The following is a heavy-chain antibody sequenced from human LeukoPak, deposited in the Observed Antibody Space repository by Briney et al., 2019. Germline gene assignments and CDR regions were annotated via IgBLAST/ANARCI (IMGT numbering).Heavy chain of an antibody. D-gene: IGHD6-19*01. CDR3: ARAREQWLVRSDFQH. J-gene: IGHJ1*01. V-gene: IGHV4-34*01. CDR2: INYSGST. Sequence: SSETLSLTCAVYGGSLGGYHWSWIRQPPGKGLEWIGEINYSGSTNYNPSLKSRVTISVDTSKNQFSLNLTSMTAADMAVYYCARAREQWLVRSDFQHWGQGTLVSVSS. CDR1: GGSLGGYH.